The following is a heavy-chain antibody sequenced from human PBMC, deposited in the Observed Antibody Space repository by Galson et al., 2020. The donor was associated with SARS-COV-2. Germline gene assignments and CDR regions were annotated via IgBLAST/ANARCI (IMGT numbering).Heavy chain of an antibody. Sequence: QLGESLKISCAASGFTFSSYAIHWVRQAPAKGLEWVAVISYDGSNKYYADSVKGRFTISRDNSKNTLYLQMNSLRAEDTAVYYCARPNSGSYRGYFDYWGQGTLVTVSS. D-gene: IGHD1-26*01. J-gene: IGHJ4*02. V-gene: IGHV3-30*04. CDR1: GFTFSSYA. CDR3: ARPNSGSYRGYFDY. CDR2: ISYDGSNK.